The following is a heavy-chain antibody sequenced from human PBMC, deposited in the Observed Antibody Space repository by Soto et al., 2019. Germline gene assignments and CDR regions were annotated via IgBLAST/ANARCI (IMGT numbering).Heavy chain of an antibody. CDR2: IRYNGRT. Sequence: SETLSLTCNVSGGSISSYYWAWIRQPPGKGLEWIAYIRYNGRTNYNPSLKSRLTISIDTSKNQVSLNLSSVTAADTAVYYCAKDYSTVTTDPLSVVLFDYWGQGALVTVSS. CDR3: AKDYSTVTTDPLSVVLFDY. D-gene: IGHD4-17*01. CDR1: GGSISSYY. V-gene: IGHV4-59*13. J-gene: IGHJ4*02.